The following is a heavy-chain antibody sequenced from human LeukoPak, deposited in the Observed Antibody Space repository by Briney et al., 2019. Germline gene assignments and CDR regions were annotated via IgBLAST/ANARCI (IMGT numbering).Heavy chain of an antibody. CDR2: IYYSGST. Sequence: SETLSLTCTVSGGSISSYYWSWIRQPPGKGLEWIGYIYYSGSTNYNPSLKSRVTISVDTSKNQFSLKLSSVTAADTAVYYCARDLSGIAAAGTSYLLGYWGQGTLVTVSS. D-gene: IGHD6-13*01. CDR3: ARDLSGIAAAGTSYLLGY. J-gene: IGHJ4*02. V-gene: IGHV4-59*01. CDR1: GGSISSYY.